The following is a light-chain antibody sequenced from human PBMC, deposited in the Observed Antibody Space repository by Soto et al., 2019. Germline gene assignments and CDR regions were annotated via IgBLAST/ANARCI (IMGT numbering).Light chain of an antibody. CDR3: QQRSNWPPGCT. CDR1: QSVSSY. Sequence: EIVLTQSPATLSLSPGERATLSCRASQSVSSYLAWYQQKPGQAPRLLIYDASNRATGIPARFSGSVSGTDFTLSISSLEPEDCAVYYCQQRSNWPPGCTFGQGTKLEI. CDR2: DAS. V-gene: IGKV3-11*01. J-gene: IGKJ2*02.